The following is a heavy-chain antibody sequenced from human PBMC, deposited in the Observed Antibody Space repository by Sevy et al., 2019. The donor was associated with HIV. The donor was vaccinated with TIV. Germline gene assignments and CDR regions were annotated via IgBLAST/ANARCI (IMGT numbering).Heavy chain of an antibody. CDR2: ISSDGSIT. D-gene: IGHD5-18*01. CDR3: ARVRGYSYGEFDY. V-gene: IGHV3-74*01. CDR1: GFTFSNYW. Sequence: GGSLRLSCAASGFTFSNYWMHWVRQAPEKGLMWVSRISSDGSITNYADSVKGRFTISRDNAKNTLYLQMNSLRVEDTAVYYCARVRGYSYGEFDYWGPGTLVTVSS. J-gene: IGHJ4*02.